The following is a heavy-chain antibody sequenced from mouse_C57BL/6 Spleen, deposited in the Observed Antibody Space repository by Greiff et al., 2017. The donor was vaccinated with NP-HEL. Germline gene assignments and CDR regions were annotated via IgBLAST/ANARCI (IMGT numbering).Heavy chain of an antibody. Sequence: QVQLQQSGAELVMPGASVKLSCKASGYTFTSYWMHWVKQRPGQGLEWIGEIDPSDSYTNYNQKFKGKSTLTVDKSSSTAYMQLSSLTSEDSAVYYCARGETAQATNYAMDYWGQGTSVTVSS. CDR3: ARGETAQATNYAMDY. CDR2: IDPSDSYT. D-gene: IGHD3-2*02. V-gene: IGHV1-69*01. J-gene: IGHJ4*01. CDR1: GYTFTSYW.